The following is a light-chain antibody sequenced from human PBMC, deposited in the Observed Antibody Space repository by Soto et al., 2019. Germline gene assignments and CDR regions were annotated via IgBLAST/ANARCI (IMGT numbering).Light chain of an antibody. J-gene: IGLJ1*01. CDR1: SSDVGGYNY. V-gene: IGLV2-14*01. Sequence: QSVLTQPASVSGSPGQSITISCTGTSSDVGGYNYVSWYQLHPGKAPKLMVYEVSYRPSGVSSRFSGSKSANTASLTISGLQAEDEADYYCSSYASSTADVFGTGTKVTVL. CDR3: SSYASSTADV. CDR2: EVS.